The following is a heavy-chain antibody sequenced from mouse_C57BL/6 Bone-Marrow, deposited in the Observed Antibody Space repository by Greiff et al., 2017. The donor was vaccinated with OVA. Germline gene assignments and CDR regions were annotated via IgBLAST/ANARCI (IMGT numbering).Heavy chain of an antibody. D-gene: IGHD2-10*01. V-gene: IGHV1-18*01. CDR1: GYTFTDYY. J-gene: IGHJ4*01. CDR2: INPNNGGT. CDR3: ARTYCYGYYAMDY. Sequence: EVQLQQSGPELVKPGASVKIPCKASGYTFTDYYMDWVKQSHGKSLEWIGDINPNNGGTIYNQKFKGKATLTVDKSSSTAYMELRSLTSEDSAVYYCARTYCYGYYAMDYWGQGTSVTVSS.